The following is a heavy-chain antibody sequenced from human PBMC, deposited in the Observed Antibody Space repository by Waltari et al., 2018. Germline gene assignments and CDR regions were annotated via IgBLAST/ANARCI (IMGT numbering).Heavy chain of an antibody. CDR2: IYYSGST. J-gene: IGHJ6*02. CDR1: GGSISSYY. V-gene: IGHV4-59*01. Sequence: QVQLQESGPGLVKPSETLSLTCTVSGGSISSYYWSWIRQPPGKGLEWIGYIYYSGSTNHNPSLKSRVTISVDTAKNQFSLKLSSVTAADTAVYYCAREAGGIPGVGGMDVWGQGTTVTVSS. CDR3: AREAGGIPGVGGMDV. D-gene: IGHD1-20*01.